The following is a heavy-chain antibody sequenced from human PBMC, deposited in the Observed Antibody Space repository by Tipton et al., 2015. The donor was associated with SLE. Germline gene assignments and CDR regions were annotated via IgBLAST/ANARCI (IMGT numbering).Heavy chain of an antibody. J-gene: IGHJ4*02. V-gene: IGHV5-51*03. D-gene: IGHD5-18*01. CDR3: AVLDVDTAMSYYFDY. Sequence: QSGPEVKKPGESLKISCKGSGYSFTSYWIGWVRQMPGKGLEWMGIIYPGDSDTRYSPSFQGQVTIPADKSISTAYLQWSSLKASDTAMYYCAVLDVDTAMSYYFDYWGQGTLVTVSS. CDR2: IYPGDSDT. CDR1: GYSFTSYW.